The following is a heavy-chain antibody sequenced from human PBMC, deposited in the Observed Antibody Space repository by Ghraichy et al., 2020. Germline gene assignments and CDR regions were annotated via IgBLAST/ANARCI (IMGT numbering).Heavy chain of an antibody. D-gene: IGHD2-15*01. CDR3: VRDQECSGGSCFSPVFFDY. CDR2: ISPYNGNT. CDR1: GYTLTSYG. Sequence: ASVKVPCKASGYTLTSYGISWVRQAPGQGLEWMGWISPYNGNTNYPQNLQGRVTMTTDTSTSTAYMELRSLRSDDTAVYYCVRDQECSGGSCFSPVFFDYWGQGTLVTVSS. V-gene: IGHV1-18*01. J-gene: IGHJ4*02.